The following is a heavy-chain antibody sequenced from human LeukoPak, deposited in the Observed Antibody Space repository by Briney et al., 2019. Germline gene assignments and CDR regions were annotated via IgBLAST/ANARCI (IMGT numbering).Heavy chain of an antibody. CDR1: GGTFSSYA. CDR2: IIPIFGTA. J-gene: IGHJ6*03. D-gene: IGHD6-13*01. CDR3: ARGDIAAAGTYYYYYYYMDV. V-gene: IGHV1-69*01. Sequence: ASVKVSCKASGGTFSSYAFNWVRQAPGQGLEWMGGIIPIFGTANYAQKFQGRVTITADESTSTAYMELSSLRSEDTAVYYCARGDIAAAGTYYYYYYYMDVWGKGTTVTISS.